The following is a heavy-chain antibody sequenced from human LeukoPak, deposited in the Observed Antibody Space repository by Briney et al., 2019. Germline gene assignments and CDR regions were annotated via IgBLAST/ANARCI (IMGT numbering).Heavy chain of an antibody. D-gene: IGHD3-10*01. V-gene: IGHV3-74*01. CDR1: GLTFSSYW. Sequence: PGGSLRLSCTAPGLTFSSYWMYWVRQAPGKGLVWVSRINTDGRTTNYADAVKGRFTISRDNAKNTLYLQMNSLRAEDTAVYYCARDITLTRGGRSDYWGHGTLVTVSA. CDR3: ARDITLTRGGRSDY. J-gene: IGHJ4*01. CDR2: INTDGRTT.